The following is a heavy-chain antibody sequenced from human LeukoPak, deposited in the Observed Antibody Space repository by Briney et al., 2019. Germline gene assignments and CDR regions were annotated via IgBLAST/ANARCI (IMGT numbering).Heavy chain of an antibody. CDR3: ARVRFKKKEIREASDI. Sequence: GGSLRLSCAASGFTFSTYSMNWVRQAPGKGLEWVSLISSSSYYIYYSDSVKSRFTISRDNAKNSLYLQMNSLRAEDTAVYYCARVRFKKKEIREASDIWGQGTMVTVSS. J-gene: IGHJ3*02. CDR2: ISSSSYYI. V-gene: IGHV3-21*01. D-gene: IGHD3-16*01. CDR1: GFTFSTYS.